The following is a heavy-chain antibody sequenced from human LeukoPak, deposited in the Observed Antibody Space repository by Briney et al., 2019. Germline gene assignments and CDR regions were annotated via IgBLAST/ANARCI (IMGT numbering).Heavy chain of an antibody. Sequence: GGSLRLSCAASGFTFSSYAMSWVRQAPGKGLEWVSAISGSGGSTYYADSVKGRFTISRDNSKNTLYLQMNSLRAEDTAVYYCAKDLAGAPGLDWFDPWGQGTLVTVSS. CDR1: GFTFSSYA. D-gene: IGHD1-26*01. CDR2: ISGSGGST. CDR3: AKDLAGAPGLDWFDP. J-gene: IGHJ5*02. V-gene: IGHV3-23*01.